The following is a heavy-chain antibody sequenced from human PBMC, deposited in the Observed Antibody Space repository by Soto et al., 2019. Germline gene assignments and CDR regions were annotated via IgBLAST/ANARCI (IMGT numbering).Heavy chain of an antibody. V-gene: IGHV4-59*01. CDR1: GGSISRYF. Sequence: QAQLQQSGPGLVRPSETLSLTCTVSGGSISRYFWSWIRQSPGKGLEWSGDIFYTGSTTYNPPLKSLVSISTVYSNNHFSRTLSSLTSDDTAAYYCAHFSELEWFHTCGQGTLVTVSS. D-gene: IGHD6-6*01. CDR2: IFYTGST. J-gene: IGHJ5*02. CDR3: AHFSELEWFHT.